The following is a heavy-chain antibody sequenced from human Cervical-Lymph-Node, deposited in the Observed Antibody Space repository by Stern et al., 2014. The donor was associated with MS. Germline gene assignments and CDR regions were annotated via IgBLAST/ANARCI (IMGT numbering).Heavy chain of an antibody. CDR1: GGSISSSSYY. V-gene: IGHV4-39*01. J-gene: IGHJ3*02. CDR2: FYYSGST. D-gene: IGHD6-6*01. CDR3: ARHLSSSSSDVGAFDI. Sequence: QLQLQESGPGLVKPSETLSLTCTVSGGSISSSSYYWGWIRQPPGKGLEWIGTFYYSGSTYYNPSLKSRVPISVDTSKTQFSLKLSSVTAADTAVYYCARHLSSSSSDVGAFDIWGQGTMVTVSS.